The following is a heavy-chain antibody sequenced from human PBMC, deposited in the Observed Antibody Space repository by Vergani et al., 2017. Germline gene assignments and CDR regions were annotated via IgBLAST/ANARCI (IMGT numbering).Heavy chain of an antibody. CDR3: ARGNSLGDY. V-gene: IGHV3-7*01. CDR2: IKEDGSEK. J-gene: IGHJ4*02. Sequence: EVQLVESGGGLVQPGGSLRLSCAASGFIFSSYWMHWVRQAPGKGLEGVAAIKEDGSEKQYVDSVKGRFTISRDNAKESLYLQMNSLRGEDTAVYYCARGNSLGDYWGQGTLVTVSS. D-gene: IGHD1-7*01. CDR1: GFIFSSYW.